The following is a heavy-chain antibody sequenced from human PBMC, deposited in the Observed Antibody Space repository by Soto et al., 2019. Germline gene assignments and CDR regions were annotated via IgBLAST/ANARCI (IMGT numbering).Heavy chain of an antibody. J-gene: IGHJ5*02. CDR2: IYHSGRT. D-gene: IGHD2-15*01. CDR3: ARDRSPGGDNRVDP. CDR1: GDAITSNTR. V-gene: IGHV4-4*02. Sequence: QVQLQESGPGLVKPSGTLSLTCGISGDAITSNTRWVWVRQPPGKGLEWIGEIYHSGRTNYTPTLKTRVTISMDKAKNQLTLKLTSVTAADTAIYYCARDRSPGGDNRVDPCGQGRLVTASS.